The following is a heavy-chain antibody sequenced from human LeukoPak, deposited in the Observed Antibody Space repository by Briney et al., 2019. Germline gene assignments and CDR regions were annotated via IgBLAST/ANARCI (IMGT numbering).Heavy chain of an antibody. CDR3: ARDTPITIFGVVTSRQIDY. Sequence: SETLSLTCAVSGGSISSGGYLWSWIRQHPGKGLECIGHISYSGSTYYTPSLKSRVTISVDKSNNQYSLKLSSVTAADTAVYYCARDTPITIFGVVTSRQIDYWGQGTLVTVSS. CDR1: GGSISSGGYL. J-gene: IGHJ4*02. CDR2: ISYSGST. D-gene: IGHD3-3*01. V-gene: IGHV4-31*11.